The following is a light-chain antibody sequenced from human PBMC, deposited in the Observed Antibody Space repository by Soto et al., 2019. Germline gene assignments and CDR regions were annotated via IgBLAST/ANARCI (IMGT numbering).Light chain of an antibody. CDR1: QSVSSSS. J-gene: IGKJ1*01. CDR3: LQYDSSPRT. CDR2: GAS. Sequence: EIVLTQSPGTLSLSPGERATLSCRASQSVSSSSLAWYQQKPGQAPRLLIYGASNRATGIPDRFSGSGSGTDFTLTISRLEPEDFAVYYCLQYDSSPRTFGQGTKVDIK. V-gene: IGKV3-20*01.